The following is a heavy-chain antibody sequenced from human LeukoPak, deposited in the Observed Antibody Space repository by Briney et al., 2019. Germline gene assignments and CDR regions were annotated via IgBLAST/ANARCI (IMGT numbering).Heavy chain of an antibody. Sequence: GGSLRLSCAASGFTVSSNYMSWVRQAPGKGLEWVSVIYSGGSTYYADSVKGRFTISRDNSKNTLYLQMNSLRAEDTAVYYCARSRDYYDSSGYYVDYWGQGTLVTVSS. J-gene: IGHJ4*02. CDR1: GFTVSSNY. V-gene: IGHV3-53*01. CDR3: ARSRDYYDSSGYYVDY. D-gene: IGHD3-22*01. CDR2: IYSGGST.